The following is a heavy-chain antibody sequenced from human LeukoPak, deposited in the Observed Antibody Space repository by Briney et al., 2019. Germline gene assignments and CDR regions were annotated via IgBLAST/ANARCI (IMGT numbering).Heavy chain of an antibody. CDR2: INPNSGGT. CDR1: GYTFTNYG. J-gene: IGHJ4*02. CDR3: AREGTYYYDSSGYGFDY. V-gene: IGHV1-2*02. D-gene: IGHD3-22*01. Sequence: ASVKVSCKASGYTFTNYGFSWVRQAPGQGLEWMGWINPNSGGTNYAQKFQGRVTMTRDTSISTAYMELSGLRSDDTAVYYCAREGTYYYDSSGYGFDYWGQGTLVTVSS.